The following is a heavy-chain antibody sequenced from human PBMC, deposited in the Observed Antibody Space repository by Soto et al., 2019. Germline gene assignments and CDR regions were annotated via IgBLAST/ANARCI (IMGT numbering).Heavy chain of an antibody. CDR3: ARDRVAGIWGDAFDI. CDR2: INPYNANT. D-gene: IGHD3-16*01. J-gene: IGHJ3*02. Sequence: ASVKVSCKASGYTFTSHYMHWVRQAPGQGLEWMGWINPYNANTNYAQKLQGRVTMTTDTSTSTAYMDLRSLTSDDTAVYYCARDRVAGIWGDAFDIWGQGTMVTVS. CDR1: GYTFTSHY. V-gene: IGHV1-18*04.